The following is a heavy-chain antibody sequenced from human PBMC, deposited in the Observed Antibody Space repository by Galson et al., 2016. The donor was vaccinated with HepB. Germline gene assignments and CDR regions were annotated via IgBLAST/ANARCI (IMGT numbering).Heavy chain of an antibody. D-gene: IGHD2-21*01. V-gene: IGHV3-30*04. Sequence: SLRLSCAASGFTFSYYAIHWVRQAPGKGLEWMAVISYDGSNKYYADSVKGRFTISRDNSKNMLYLQMNSLRAEDTAVYYCARSVWRWRGMDVWGQGTTVTVPS. CDR2: ISYDGSNK. CDR3: ARSVWRWRGMDV. J-gene: IGHJ6*02. CDR1: GFTFSYYA.